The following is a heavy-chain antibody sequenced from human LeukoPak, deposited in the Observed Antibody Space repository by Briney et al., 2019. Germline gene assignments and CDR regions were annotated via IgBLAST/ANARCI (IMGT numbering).Heavy chain of an antibody. CDR2: IYYTGTT. Sequence: SETLSLTCTVSGGSISDTYYWRWIRQPPGKGLEWIGYIYYTGTTDSNPSLKSRVTISLDTSKNQFSLNLSSVTAADTAVYYCARRWVYDKRAFDAWGQGTMVTVSS. CDR3: ARRWVYDKRAFDA. D-gene: IGHD3-16*01. J-gene: IGHJ3*01. V-gene: IGHV4-59*08. CDR1: GGSISDTYY.